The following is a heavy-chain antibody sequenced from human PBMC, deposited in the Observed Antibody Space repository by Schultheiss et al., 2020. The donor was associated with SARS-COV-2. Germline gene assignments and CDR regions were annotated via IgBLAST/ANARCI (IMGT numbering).Heavy chain of an antibody. V-gene: IGHV4-34*01. CDR2: INHSGST. Sequence: SETLSLTCAVSGGSLSGSYWSWIRQPPGKGLEWIGEINHSGSTNYNPSLKSRVTISVDTSKNQFSLKLSSVTAADTAVYYCARGLSGKLDYWGQGTLVTVSS. J-gene: IGHJ4*02. D-gene: IGHD1-7*01. CDR1: GGSLSGSY. CDR3: ARGLSGKLDY.